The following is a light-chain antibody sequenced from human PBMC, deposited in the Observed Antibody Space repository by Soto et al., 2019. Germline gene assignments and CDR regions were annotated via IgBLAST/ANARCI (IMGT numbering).Light chain of an antibody. CDR1: QSISSY. V-gene: IGKV1-39*01. J-gene: IGKJ1*01. CDR3: QQSYSTPRT. CDR2: AAS. Sequence: DIQMTQSPSSLSASVGDRVTITCRASQSISSYLNWYQQKPGKAPKLLIYAASRLQSGVTSRFRGRGSGTDFTLTISSLQPEDFATYYCQQSYSTPRTFGQGTKVEIK.